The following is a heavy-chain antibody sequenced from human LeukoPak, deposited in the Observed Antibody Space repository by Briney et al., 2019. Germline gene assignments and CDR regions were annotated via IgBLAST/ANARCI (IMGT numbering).Heavy chain of an antibody. CDR2: INQYGSEK. CDR1: GLTFSSVW. J-gene: IGHJ4*02. CDR3: ARARNNYDSSGYSALDY. Sequence: GESMRLSCASSGLTFSSVWMGGVRHAQGKGLEWVANINQYGSEKYYVDSVKGRFTISRDNSQSTLYLQMNSLRAEDTAVYFCARARNNYDSSGYSALDYWGQGTLVTVSS. D-gene: IGHD3-22*01. V-gene: IGHV3-7*02.